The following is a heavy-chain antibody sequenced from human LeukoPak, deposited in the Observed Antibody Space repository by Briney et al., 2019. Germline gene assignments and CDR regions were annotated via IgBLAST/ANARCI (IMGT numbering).Heavy chain of an antibody. CDR2: ISGSGGST. J-gene: IGHJ4*02. D-gene: IGHD5-12*01. CDR1: GFTVSSNY. V-gene: IGHV3-23*01. Sequence: PGGSLRLSCAASGFTVSSNYMSWVRQAPGKGLEWVSAISGSGGSTYYADSVKGRFTISRDNSKNTLYLQMNSLRAEDTAVYYCALWATNFDYWGQGTLVTVSS. CDR3: ALWATNFDY.